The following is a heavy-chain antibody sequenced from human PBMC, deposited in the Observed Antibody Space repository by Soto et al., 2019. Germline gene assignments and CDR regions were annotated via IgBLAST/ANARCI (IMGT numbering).Heavy chain of an antibody. D-gene: IGHD2-15*01. V-gene: IGHV1-69*12. CDR1: GGTFSSYA. CDR3: AGSYGVAATSAHWFDP. Sequence: QVQLVQSGAEVKKPGSSVKVSCKASGGTFSSYAISWVRQAPGQGLEWVGGIIPIVGTANYAQKFQGRVTITADESTSTAYMELSSLRSEDTAVYYCAGSYGVAATSAHWFDPWGQGTLVTVSS. J-gene: IGHJ5*02. CDR2: IIPIVGTA.